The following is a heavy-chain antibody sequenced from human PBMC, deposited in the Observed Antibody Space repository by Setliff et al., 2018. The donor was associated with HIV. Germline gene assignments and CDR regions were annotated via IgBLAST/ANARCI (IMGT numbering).Heavy chain of an antibody. CDR1: GYTLTELS. D-gene: IGHD1-26*01. CDR2: FVPEHSET. CDR3: ARFRKFQLVGALDY. J-gene: IGHJ4*02. V-gene: IGHV1-24*01. Sequence: ASVKVSCKVSGYTLTELSIHWVRQAPGKGLEWMGGFVPEHSETIYAQKFQGRVTMTEDTSTDTAFMELSGLTSEDTAVYYGARFRKFQLVGALDYWGQGTLVTVSS.